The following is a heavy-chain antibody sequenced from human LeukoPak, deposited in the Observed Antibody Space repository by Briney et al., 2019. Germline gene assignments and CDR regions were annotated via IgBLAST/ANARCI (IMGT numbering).Heavy chain of an antibody. Sequence: GASVKVSRKASGYTFTGYYMHWVRQAPGQGLEWMGWINPNSGGTNYAQKFQGRVTMTRDTSISTAYMELSRLRSGDTAVYYCARGDGYNSLFDYWGQGTLVTVSS. CDR3: ARGDGYNSLFDY. V-gene: IGHV1-2*02. J-gene: IGHJ4*02. D-gene: IGHD5-24*01. CDR1: GYTFTGYY. CDR2: INPNSGGT.